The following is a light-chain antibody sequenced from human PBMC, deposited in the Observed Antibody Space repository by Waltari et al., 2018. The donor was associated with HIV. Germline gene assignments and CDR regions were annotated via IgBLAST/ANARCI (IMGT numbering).Light chain of an antibody. CDR2: DVS. J-gene: IGLJ3*02. CDR3: CSYAGTYTWV. CDR1: SSHGGCYNY. Sequence: QSALTQPRSVSGSPGQSVPISCTGTSSHGGCYNYFSWYQQHPTKAPKLTIYDVSKRPSGVPDRFSGSKSGNTASLTISGLQAEDEADYYCCSYAGTYTWVFGGGTKLTVL. V-gene: IGLV2-11*01.